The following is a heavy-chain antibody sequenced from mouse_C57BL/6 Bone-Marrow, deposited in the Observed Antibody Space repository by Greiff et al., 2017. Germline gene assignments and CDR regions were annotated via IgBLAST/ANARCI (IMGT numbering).Heavy chain of an antibody. CDR3: AIKAFYYGSSYAMDY. Sequence: VQLQQPGAELVRPGSSVKLSCKASGYTFTSYRMHWVKQRPIQGLEWIGNIDPSDSETHYNQKFKDKATLTVYKSSSTAYMQLSSLTSEDSAVYYCAIKAFYYGSSYAMDYWGQGTSFTVSS. CDR1: GYTFTSYR. J-gene: IGHJ4*01. CDR2: IDPSDSET. V-gene: IGHV1-52*01. D-gene: IGHD1-1*01.